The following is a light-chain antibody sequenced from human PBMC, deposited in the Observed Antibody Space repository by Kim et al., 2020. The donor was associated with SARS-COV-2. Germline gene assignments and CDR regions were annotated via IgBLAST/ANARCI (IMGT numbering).Light chain of an antibody. V-gene: IGLV4-69*01. CDR2: LNTDGSH. CDR1: SGHSTYA. Sequence: QLVLTQSPSASASLGASVKLTCTLSSGHSTYAIAWHQQQPEKGPRYLMRLNTDGSHNKGDGIPDRFSVSSSGAERYLTISSLQSEDEADYYCQTWGTGILVFGGGTQLT. J-gene: IGLJ3*02. CDR3: QTWGTGILV.